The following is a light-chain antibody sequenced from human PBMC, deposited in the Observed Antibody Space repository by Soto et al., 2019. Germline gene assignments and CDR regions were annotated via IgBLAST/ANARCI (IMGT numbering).Light chain of an antibody. J-gene: IGLJ3*02. Sequence: QSALTQPASVSGSPGQSITISCTGTSSDVGSYNFVSWYQQHPGKAPKLMIYEGSERPSGVSNRFSDSKSGNTASLTISGLQAEDEADYYCCSYAGSSTWVFGGGTKLTVL. CDR1: SSDVGSYNF. V-gene: IGLV2-23*01. CDR2: EGS. CDR3: CSYAGSSTWV.